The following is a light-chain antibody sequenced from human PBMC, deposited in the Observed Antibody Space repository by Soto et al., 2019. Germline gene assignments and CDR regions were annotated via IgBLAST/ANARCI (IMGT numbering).Light chain of an antibody. J-gene: IGKJ2*01. CDR2: DAS. Sequence: PGERATLSCRASQSVKHYLAWYQQKPGQAPRLLIYDASNRATGIPDRFSGSGSGTDFTLTISSLEPEDFAVYYCQQRSNWPPYTFGQGTKLEIK. CDR1: QSVKHY. CDR3: QQRSNWPPYT. V-gene: IGKV3-11*01.